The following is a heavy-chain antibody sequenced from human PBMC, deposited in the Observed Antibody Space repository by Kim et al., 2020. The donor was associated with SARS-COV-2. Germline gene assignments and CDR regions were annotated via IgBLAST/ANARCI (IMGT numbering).Heavy chain of an antibody. CDR3: ATGRRADRPFDC. V-gene: IGHV3-53*01. CDR2: LNRGGIT. D-gene: IGHD3-10*01. J-gene: IGHJ5*01. CDR1: GFTFSSNY. Sequence: GGSLRLSCAASGFTFSSNYMNWVRQAPGKGLEWVAVLNRGGITYYDASSENGLFTISDNSTNNSFFQQINLLATETAAIYYATGRRADRPFDCLG.